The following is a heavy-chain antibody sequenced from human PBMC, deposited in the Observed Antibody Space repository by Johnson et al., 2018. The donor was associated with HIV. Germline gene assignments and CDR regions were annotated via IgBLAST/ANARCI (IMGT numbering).Heavy chain of an antibody. CDR3: ATVVAITQDAFDI. CDR1: GFIFSNAW. J-gene: IGHJ3*02. V-gene: IGHV3-15*01. D-gene: IGHD3-22*01. Sequence: VQLVESGGGLIEPGGSLRLSCAASGFIFSNAWMTWVRQAPGKGLEWVGRIKGKTDGGTTDYAAPVKGRFTISRSESKNTLYLQMNSLKIEDTAVYYCATVVAITQDAFDIWGQGTMVTVSS. CDR2: IKGKTDGGTT.